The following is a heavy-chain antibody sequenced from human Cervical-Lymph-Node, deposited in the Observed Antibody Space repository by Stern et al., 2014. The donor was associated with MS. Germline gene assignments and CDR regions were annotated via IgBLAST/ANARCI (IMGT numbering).Heavy chain of an antibody. CDR2: FDPEDGET. D-gene: IGHD3-10*01. Sequence: VQLEESGAEVKKPGASVKVSCKVSGSTLTAFFMHWVRQPPGQGLEWMGGFDPEDGETIYAQKFQGRVTMTEDTSTDTAYMELSSLRSDDTAVYYCATDYNYWGQGTLVTVSS. CDR3: ATDYNY. J-gene: IGHJ4*02. V-gene: IGHV1-24*01. CDR1: GSTLTAFF.